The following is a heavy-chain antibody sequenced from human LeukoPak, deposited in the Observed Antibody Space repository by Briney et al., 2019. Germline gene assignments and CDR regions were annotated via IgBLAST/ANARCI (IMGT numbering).Heavy chain of an antibody. Sequence: GGSLRRSCAASGFTFSNAWMSWVRQAPGKGLEWVGRIKSKTDGGTTDYAAPVKGRFTISRDDSKNTLYLQMNSLKTEDTAVYYCTTDTGSGSYSQFDYWGQGTLVTVSS. V-gene: IGHV3-15*01. CDR3: TTDTGSGSYSQFDY. CDR2: IKSKTDGGTT. D-gene: IGHD1-26*01. CDR1: GFTFSNAW. J-gene: IGHJ4*02.